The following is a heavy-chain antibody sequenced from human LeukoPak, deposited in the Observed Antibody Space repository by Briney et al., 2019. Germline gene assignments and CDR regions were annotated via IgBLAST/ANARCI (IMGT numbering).Heavy chain of an antibody. CDR3: ARAGTTGTTRLHWFDP. D-gene: IGHD1-1*01. Sequence: SETLSLTCAVYGGSFNDYYWNWIRQPPGKGLEWIGEINLRGSTTYNPSLKSRVTISLDESKNQFSLKLSSVTAADTAVYYCARAGTTGTTRLHWFDPWGQGTLVTVSS. J-gene: IGHJ5*02. CDR2: INLRGST. CDR1: GGSFNDYY. V-gene: IGHV4-34*01.